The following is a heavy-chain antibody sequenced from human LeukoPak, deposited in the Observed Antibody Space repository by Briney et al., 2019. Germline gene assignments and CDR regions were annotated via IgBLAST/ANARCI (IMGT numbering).Heavy chain of an antibody. Sequence: SETLSLTCTVSGGSISSSSYYWGWIRQPPGKGLEWIGSIYYSGSTYYNPSLKSRVTISVDTSKNQFSLKLSSVTAADTAVYYCARQAITVGGVIVNFDYWGQGTLVTVSS. CDR1: GGSISSSSYY. V-gene: IGHV4-39*01. CDR2: IYYSGST. D-gene: IGHD3-16*02. CDR3: ARQAITVGGVIVNFDY. J-gene: IGHJ4*02.